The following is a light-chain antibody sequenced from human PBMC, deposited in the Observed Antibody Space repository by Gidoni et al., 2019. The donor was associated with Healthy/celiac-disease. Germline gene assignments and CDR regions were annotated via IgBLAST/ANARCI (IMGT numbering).Light chain of an antibody. J-gene: IGKJ4*01. CDR2: DAS. CDR3: QQYNSYSPPLT. Sequence: DIQMTQSPSTLSASVGDRVTITCRASQSISSWLAWYQQKPGKAPKLLIYDASSLESGVPSRFIGSGSVTECTLTISSLQPDDFATYYCQQYNSYSPPLTFGGGTKVEIK. V-gene: IGKV1-5*01. CDR1: QSISSW.